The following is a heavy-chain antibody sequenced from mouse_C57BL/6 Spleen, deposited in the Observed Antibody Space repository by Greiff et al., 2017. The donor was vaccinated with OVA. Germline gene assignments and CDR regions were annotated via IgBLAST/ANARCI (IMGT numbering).Heavy chain of an antibody. CDR2: IWGGGST. CDR3: AKRDDYYAMDD. Sequence: VQLVESGPGLVAPSQTLSITCTASGFSLTSYGVDWVRQPPGKGLEWLGVIWGGGSTNSTSALMSSLSNSKDNSNSQVYLKMNSLQTDDTAMYDCAKRDDYYAMDDWGQGTSVTVSS. V-gene: IGHV2-9*01. J-gene: IGHJ4*01. CDR1: GFSLTSYG.